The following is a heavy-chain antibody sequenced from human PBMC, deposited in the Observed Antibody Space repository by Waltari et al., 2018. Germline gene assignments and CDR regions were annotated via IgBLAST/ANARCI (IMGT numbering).Heavy chain of an antibody. CDR3: ANFGLKGIAAAGTVN. D-gene: IGHD6-13*01. CDR2: IYSGGST. Sequence: EVQLLESGGGLVQPGGSLRLSCAASGFTFSSYAMSWVRQAPGKGLERVSVIYSGGSTYYADSVKGRFTISRDNSKNTLYLQMNSLRAEDTAVYYCANFGLKGIAAAGTVNWGQGTLVTVSS. V-gene: IGHV3-23*03. J-gene: IGHJ4*02. CDR1: GFTFSSYA.